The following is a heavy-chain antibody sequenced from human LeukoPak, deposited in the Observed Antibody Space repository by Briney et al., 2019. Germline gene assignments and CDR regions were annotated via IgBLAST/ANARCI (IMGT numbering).Heavy chain of an antibody. D-gene: IGHD6-19*01. CDR2: VFWNGVDK. V-gene: IGHV3-9*01. CDR3: AKGRWLTYGMDV. Sequence: HPGRSLRLSCVASGFIVNDHAMHWVRHTPGKGLEWVAGVFWNGVDKGYADSVKGRFTIFRDNAKNSMYLQMNSLRIEDTALYYCAKGRWLTYGMDVWGQGTTVTVSS. CDR1: GFIVNDHA. J-gene: IGHJ6*02.